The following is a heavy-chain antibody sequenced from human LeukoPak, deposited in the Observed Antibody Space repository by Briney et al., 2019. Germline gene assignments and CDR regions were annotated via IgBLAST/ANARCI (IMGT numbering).Heavy chain of an antibody. V-gene: IGHV3-23*01. CDR1: GFSFNNYA. D-gene: IGHD5-12*01. Sequence: QPGGSLRLSCVASGFSFNNYAMNWVRQAPGKGLEWVSLIIGSSGSTFYADSVKGRFIISRDKSKNTLYLQMNSLRADDTAVYYCAKAAYDYIEIAYFDYWGQGSLVTVSS. J-gene: IGHJ4*02. CDR2: IIGSSGST. CDR3: AKAAYDYIEIAYFDY.